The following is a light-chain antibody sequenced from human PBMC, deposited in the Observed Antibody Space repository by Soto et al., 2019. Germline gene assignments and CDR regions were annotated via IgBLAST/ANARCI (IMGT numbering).Light chain of an antibody. V-gene: IGLV2-8*01. J-gene: IGLJ2*01. Sequence: QSALTQPPSASGSPGQSVTISCTGSSRDVGGYNYVSWYQQHTGKAPKLMIYEVSKRPSGVPDRLSGSKSGNTASLTVSGLQAEDEADYYCSSYGGSNTVVFGGGTKLTVL. CDR1: SRDVGGYNY. CDR3: SSYGGSNTVV. CDR2: EVS.